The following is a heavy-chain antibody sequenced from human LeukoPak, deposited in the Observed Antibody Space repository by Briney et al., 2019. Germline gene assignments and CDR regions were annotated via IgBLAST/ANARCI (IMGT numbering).Heavy chain of an antibody. V-gene: IGHV6-1*01. CDR2: TYYRSKWYN. CDR1: GDIVSSNSAP. CDR3: ARGRYSSGWYYFDY. Sequence: SQTLSLTCAISGDIVSSNSAPWNWIRQSPSRVLEWLGRTYYRSKWYNEYAVSVKSRITINPDTSKNQFSLQLNSVTPEDTAVYYCARGRYSSGWYYFDYWGQGTLVTVSS. D-gene: IGHD6-19*01. J-gene: IGHJ4*02.